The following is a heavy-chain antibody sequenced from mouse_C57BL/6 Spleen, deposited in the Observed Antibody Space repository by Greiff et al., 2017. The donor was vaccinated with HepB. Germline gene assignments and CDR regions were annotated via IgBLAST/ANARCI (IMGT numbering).Heavy chain of an antibody. V-gene: IGHV1-76*01. J-gene: IGHJ1*03. CDR3: ARTGYYGPSGYFDV. Sequence: VQLQESGAELVRPGASVKLSCKASGYTFTDYYINWVKQRPGQGLEWIARIYPGSGNTYYNEKFKGKATLTAEKSSSTAYMQLSSLTSEDSAVYFCARTGYYGPSGYFDVWGTGTTVTVSS. D-gene: IGHD1-1*01. CDR1: GYTFTDYY. CDR2: IYPGSGNT.